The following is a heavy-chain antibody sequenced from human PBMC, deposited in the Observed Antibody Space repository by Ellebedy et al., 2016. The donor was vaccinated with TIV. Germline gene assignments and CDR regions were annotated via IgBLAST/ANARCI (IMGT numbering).Heavy chain of an antibody. D-gene: IGHD3-10*01. J-gene: IGHJ4*02. CDR1: GGSISSSSYL. Sequence: MPSETLSLTCTVSGGSISSSSYLWGWIRQPPGKGLEWIGIMYYRGNTYYNPSLKSRVTISLDTAKNQFSLKLRSLIAADTAVYYCARTPYYGSGTYDFWGQGTLVTVSS. CDR2: MYYRGNT. CDR3: ARTPYYGSGTYDF. V-gene: IGHV4-39*01.